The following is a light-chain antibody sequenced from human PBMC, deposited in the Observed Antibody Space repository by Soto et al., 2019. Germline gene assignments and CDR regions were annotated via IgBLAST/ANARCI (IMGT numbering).Light chain of an antibody. CDR1: NSDVGAYNY. CDR3: QAYDYSLTASV. CDR2: DVY. V-gene: IGLV2-11*01. J-gene: IGLJ3*02. Sequence: QSALTQPHSVSGSPGQSVAISCTGTNSDVGAYNYVSWYQHHPGNAPKLIIHDVYKRPSGVPDRFSASKSGNTASLTISGLQIEDEADYYCQAYDYSLTASVFGGGTKLTVL.